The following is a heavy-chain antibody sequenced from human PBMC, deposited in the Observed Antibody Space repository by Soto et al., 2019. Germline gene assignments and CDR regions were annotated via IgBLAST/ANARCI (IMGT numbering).Heavy chain of an antibody. V-gene: IGHV3-23*01. J-gene: IGHJ4*02. D-gene: IGHD2-15*01. CDR1: GFTFINYA. Sequence: EVQLLESGGGLIQPGGSLRLSCAASGFTFINYAMTLVRQAPGKGLALVSASSGGGGSTYYADSVKGRFTISRDNSKITMYVQINSLRAEDTAVYYCAKAGNSDIVVVVAATRKLDYWGQGTLVTVSS. CDR2: SSGGGGST. CDR3: AKAGNSDIVVVVAATRKLDY.